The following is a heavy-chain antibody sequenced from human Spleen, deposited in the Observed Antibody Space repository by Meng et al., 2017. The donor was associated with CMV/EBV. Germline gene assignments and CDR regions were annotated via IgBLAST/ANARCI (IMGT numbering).Heavy chain of an antibody. CDR3: ATGGSRAAGRLDAFDI. V-gene: IGHV1-24*01. Sequence: ASVKVSCKVSGYTLTELSMHWVRQAPGKGLEWMGGFDPEDGETIYAQKFQGRVTMTEDTSTDTAYMELSSLRSEDTAVYYCATGGSRAAGRLDAFDIWGQGTMVTVSS. D-gene: IGHD6-13*01. CDR2: FDPEDGET. J-gene: IGHJ3*02. CDR1: GYTLTELS.